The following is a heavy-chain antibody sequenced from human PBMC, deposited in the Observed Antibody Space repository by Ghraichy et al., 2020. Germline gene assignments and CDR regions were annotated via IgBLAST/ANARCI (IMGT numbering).Heavy chain of an antibody. CDR2: VTSSGSST. CDR1: GFTFSTYA. Sequence: GGSLRLSCSASGFTFSTYAMHWVRQAPGKGLEYVSAVTSSGSSTYYAASVKGRFTMSRDNSKNTLYLQMNSLRPEDTAIYYCVPSPAGESSAWSIFDYWGQGTLVTVS. V-gene: IGHV3-64D*09. D-gene: IGHD6-19*01. J-gene: IGHJ4*02. CDR3: VPSPAGESSAWSIFDY.